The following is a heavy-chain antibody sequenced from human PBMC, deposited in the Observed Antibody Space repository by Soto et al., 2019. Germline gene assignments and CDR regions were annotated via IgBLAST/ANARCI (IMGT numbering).Heavy chain of an antibody. CDR2: IGTSGTPT. CDR3: ARVRSGWCDY. Sequence: PGGSLRLSCIASGFTFRNYAMAWVRQAPGEDLEWVSAIGTSGTPTLYADSVKSRFSISRDDSRNTVSLQMNSLRAEDTAVYYSARVRSGWCDYWGQGTPVTVSS. J-gene: IGHJ4*02. CDR1: GFTFRNYA. V-gene: IGHV3-23*01. D-gene: IGHD6-19*01.